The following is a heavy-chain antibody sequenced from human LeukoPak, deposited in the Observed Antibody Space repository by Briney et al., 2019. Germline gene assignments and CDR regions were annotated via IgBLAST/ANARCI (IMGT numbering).Heavy chain of an antibody. CDR2: IIPIFGTA. CDR1: GGTFSSYA. Sequence: GASVKVPCKASGGTFSSYAISWVRQAPGQGLEWMGGIIPIFGTANYAQKFQGRVTITADESTSTAYMELSSLRSEDTAVYYCASRYCSSTSCYRTESYYYYYMDVWGKGTTVTVSS. V-gene: IGHV1-69*13. CDR3: ASRYCSSTSCYRTESYYYYYMDV. J-gene: IGHJ6*03. D-gene: IGHD2-2*01.